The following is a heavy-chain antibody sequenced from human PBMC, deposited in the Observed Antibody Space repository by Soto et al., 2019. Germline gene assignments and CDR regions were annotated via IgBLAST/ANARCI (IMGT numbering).Heavy chain of an antibody. J-gene: IGHJ4*02. Sequence: GSLRLSCAASGFTFSSYAMHWVRQAPGKGLEWVAVISYDGSNKYYADSVKGRFTISRDNSKNTPYLQMNSLRAEDTAVYYCASPRAGGYSYGGFDYWGQGTLVTVPQ. CDR1: GFTFSSYA. CDR3: ASPRAGGYSYGGFDY. D-gene: IGHD5-18*01. CDR2: ISYDGSNK. V-gene: IGHV3-30-3*01.